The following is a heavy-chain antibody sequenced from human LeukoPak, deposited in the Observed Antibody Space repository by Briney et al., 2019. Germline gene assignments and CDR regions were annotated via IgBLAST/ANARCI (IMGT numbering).Heavy chain of an antibody. V-gene: IGHV5-51*01. CDR1: GYSFTNYW. CDR2: IYPGDSDT. D-gene: IGHD4-11*01. Sequence: GESLKISCQGSGYSFTNYWIAWLRQLPGKGLEWMGIIYPGDSDTKYSPSFQGQVTISADKSISTAYLQWSSLKASDTAMCYCARQGDDYDAFDIWGQGTMVTVSS. CDR3: ARQGDDYDAFDI. J-gene: IGHJ3*02.